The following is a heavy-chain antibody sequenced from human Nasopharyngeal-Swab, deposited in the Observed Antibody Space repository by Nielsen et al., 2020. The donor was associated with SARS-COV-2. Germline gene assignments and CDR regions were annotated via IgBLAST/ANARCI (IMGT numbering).Heavy chain of an antibody. D-gene: IGHD2-15*01. CDR2: ISYDGSNK. CDR1: GFTFSSYA. Sequence: GGSLRLSCAASGFTFSSYAMHWVRQAPGKGLEWVAVISYDGSNKYYADSVKGRFTISRDNSKNTLYLQMNSLRAEDTAVYYCARAGGSYFDLWGRSTLVTVSS. CDR3: ARAGGSYFDL. J-gene: IGHJ2*01. V-gene: IGHV3-30-3*01.